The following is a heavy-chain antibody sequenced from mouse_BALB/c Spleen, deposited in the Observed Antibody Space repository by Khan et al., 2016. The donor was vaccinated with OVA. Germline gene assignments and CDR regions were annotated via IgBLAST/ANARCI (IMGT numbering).Heavy chain of an antibody. Sequence: VQLKESGPGLVKPSQSLSLTCTVTGYSITSDYAWNWIRQFPGNKLEWMGYISYSGGTSYLPSLKSRISITRDTSKNQFFLQLNSVTTEDSATYYCARWFAYWGQGTLATVS. CDR2: ISYSGGT. CDR1: GYSITSDYA. J-gene: IGHJ3*01. CDR3: ARWFAY. V-gene: IGHV3-2*02.